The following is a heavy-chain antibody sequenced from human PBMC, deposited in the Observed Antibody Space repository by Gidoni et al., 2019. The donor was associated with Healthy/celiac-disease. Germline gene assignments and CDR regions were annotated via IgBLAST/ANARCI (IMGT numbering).Heavy chain of an antibody. CDR2: IFSNDEK. Sequence: QVTLKESGPVLVKPTETLTLTCTVSGFSLSNARMGVSWIRQPPGKALEWLAHIFSNDEKSYSTSLKSRLTISKDTSKSQVVLTMTNMDPVDTATYYCARIGVVVPAAIPVGWYFDLWGRGTLVTVSS. CDR1: GFSLSNARMG. CDR3: ARIGVVVPAAIPVGWYFDL. D-gene: IGHD2-2*02. J-gene: IGHJ2*01. V-gene: IGHV2-26*01.